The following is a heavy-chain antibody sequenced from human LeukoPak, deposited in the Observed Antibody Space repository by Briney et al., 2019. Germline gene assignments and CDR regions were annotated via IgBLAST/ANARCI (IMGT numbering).Heavy chain of an antibody. CDR1: GFPFKNAW. V-gene: IGHV3-15*01. J-gene: IGHJ4*02. CDR3: TTYCGGGACSSGEYFDY. CDR2: IQCEAAGCSA. D-gene: IGHD2-15*01. Sequence: GGSLRLSCAASGFPFKNAWMTWVRQAPGKGLEWLGRIQCEAAGCSAEYAAPVKGRFSISRDDSKNTVYLQMNSLTTEDTAMYYCTTYCGGGACSSGEYFDYWGLGTLVTVSS.